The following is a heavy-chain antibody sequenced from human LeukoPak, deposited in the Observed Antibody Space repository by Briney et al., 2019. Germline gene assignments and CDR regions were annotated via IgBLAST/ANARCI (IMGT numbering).Heavy chain of an antibody. Sequence: GGSLRLSCAASGFTFSSYWMHWVRQAPGEGLVWVSRINPDGSSTSYADSVKGRFTISRDNAKNTLYLQMNSLRAEDTAVYYCARDPRLRNDIVVVPAAIRDYYYSYYMDVWGKGTTVTVSS. V-gene: IGHV3-74*01. CDR3: ARDPRLRNDIVVVPAAIRDYYYSYYMDV. CDR1: GFTFSSYW. CDR2: INPDGSST. J-gene: IGHJ6*03. D-gene: IGHD2-2*02.